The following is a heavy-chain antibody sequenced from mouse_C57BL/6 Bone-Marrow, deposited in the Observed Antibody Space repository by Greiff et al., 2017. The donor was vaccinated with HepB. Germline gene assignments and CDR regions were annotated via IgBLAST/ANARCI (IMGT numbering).Heavy chain of an antibody. CDR3: ARDYGNLSYAMDY. D-gene: IGHD2-1*01. J-gene: IGHJ4*01. Sequence: EVMLVESGAELVKPGASVKLSCTASGFNIKDYYMHWVKQRTEQGLEWIGRIDPEDGETKYAPKFQGKATITADTSSNTAYLQLSSLTSEDTAVYYCARDYGNLSYAMDYWGQGTSVTVSS. CDR1: GFNIKDYY. V-gene: IGHV14-2*01. CDR2: IDPEDGET.